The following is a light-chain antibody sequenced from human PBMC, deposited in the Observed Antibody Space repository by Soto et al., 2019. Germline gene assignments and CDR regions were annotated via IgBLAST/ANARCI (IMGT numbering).Light chain of an antibody. Sequence: EIVLTQSPGTLSLSPGERATLSCRASQSVSKNYLAWYQQKPGQAPRLLIYDAFNRATGIPDRFSGSGSGTDFTLTISRLEPEDFAVYYCQQCALSPLTFGQGTKVEIK. V-gene: IGKV3-20*01. J-gene: IGKJ1*01. CDR3: QQCALSPLT. CDR2: DAF. CDR1: QSVSKNY.